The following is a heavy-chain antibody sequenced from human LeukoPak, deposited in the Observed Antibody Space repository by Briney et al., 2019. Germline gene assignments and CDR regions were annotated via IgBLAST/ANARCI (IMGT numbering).Heavy chain of an antibody. Sequence: GGSLRLSCAASGFTFSNYWLTWVRQAPGKGLEWVSVIYSGGSTYYADSVKGRFTISRDNSKNTLYLQMNSLRAEDTAVYYCASGSDVREVSRGRDAFDIWGQGTMVTVSS. CDR2: IYSGGST. CDR1: GFTFSNYW. CDR3: ASGSDVREVSRGRDAFDI. V-gene: IGHV3-53*01. J-gene: IGHJ3*02. D-gene: IGHD5-24*01.